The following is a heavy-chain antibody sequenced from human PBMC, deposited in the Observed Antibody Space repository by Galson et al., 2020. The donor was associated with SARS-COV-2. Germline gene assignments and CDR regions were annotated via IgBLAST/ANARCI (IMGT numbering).Heavy chain of an antibody. V-gene: IGHV3-53*01. CDR3: ARDPYSGGWTNYYYFGMDV. CDR1: GFAVSDTY. D-gene: IGHD6-19*01. CDR2: LYAGGSA. J-gene: IGHJ6*02. Sequence: QAGGSLRLSCAASGFAVSDTYMSWIRQAPGQGLAWDALLYAGGSASYRGSVKGRFTISRDNSKNSLYLDMNNLRLEDTAVYYCARDPYSGGWTNYYYFGMDVWGQGTTVTVSS.